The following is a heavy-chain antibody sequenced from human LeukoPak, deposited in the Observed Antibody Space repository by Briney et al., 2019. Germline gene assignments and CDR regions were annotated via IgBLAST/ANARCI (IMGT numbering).Heavy chain of an antibody. CDR1: GVTFSGSA. CDR2: IRSKANSYAT. D-gene: IGHD3-22*01. Sequence: GGSLRLSCAASGVTFSGSAMHWVRQASGKGLEWVGRIRSKANSYATAYAASVKGRFTISRDDSKNTAYLQMNSLKTKDTAVYYCTSAPDYYDSSGYPNDYWGQGTLVTVSS. CDR3: TSAPDYYDSSGYPNDY. V-gene: IGHV3-73*01. J-gene: IGHJ4*02.